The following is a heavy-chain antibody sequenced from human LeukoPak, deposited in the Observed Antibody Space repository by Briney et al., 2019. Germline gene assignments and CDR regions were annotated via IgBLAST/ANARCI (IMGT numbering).Heavy chain of an antibody. CDR2: IRYDGKNK. V-gene: IGHV3-30*02. J-gene: IGHJ3*02. Sequence: GGSLRLSCAASGFTFSNYGMHWVRQAPGKGLEWVAFIRYDGKNKYYAESVKGRFTVSRDNSKNTLYLQMDSLRVEDTAVYYCAKDQGYCNYTSCPNDAFDIWGQGTMVTVSS. CDR3: AKDQGYCNYTSCPNDAFDI. D-gene: IGHD2-2*01. CDR1: GFTFSNYG.